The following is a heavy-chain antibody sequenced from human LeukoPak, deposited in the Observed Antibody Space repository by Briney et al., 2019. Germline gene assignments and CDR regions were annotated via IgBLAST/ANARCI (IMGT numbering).Heavy chain of an antibody. D-gene: IGHD1-26*01. CDR1: GGTLSSYY. CDR3: ARDSLGGSNFDS. CDR2: IYYSGST. V-gene: IGHV4-59*01. J-gene: IGHJ4*02. Sequence: WETLSLTCTVSGGTLSSYYWSWIRQPPGKGLEWMGFIYYSGSTNYNPSLKSRVTISVDTYKNQFSLKLSSVTAADPAVYYCARDSLGGSNFDSCGQGKLVTVSS.